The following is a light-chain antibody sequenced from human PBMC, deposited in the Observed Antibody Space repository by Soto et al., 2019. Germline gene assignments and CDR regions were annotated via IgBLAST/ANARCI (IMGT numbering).Light chain of an antibody. Sequence: EIVLTQSPGTLSLSPGERATLSCRASQSVSSSYLAWYQQKPGQAPRLLIYGASSRATGIPDRFSGSGSGTDFTLTISRLEPEDFAVYYCQQYGPFGPGTKLDIK. CDR2: GAS. V-gene: IGKV3-20*01. J-gene: IGKJ3*01. CDR1: QSVSSSY. CDR3: QQYGP.